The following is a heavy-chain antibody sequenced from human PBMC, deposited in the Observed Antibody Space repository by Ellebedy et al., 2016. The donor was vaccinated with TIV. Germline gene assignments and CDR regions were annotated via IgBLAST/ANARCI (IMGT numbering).Heavy chain of an antibody. Sequence: MPSETLSLTCTVSGGSISSSSDYWAWIRKPPGKGLAWIGSIYYSGRTYYNPSLKSRVTISVYTYKSQFSLKLTSVTAADTAVYYCARHHSSSWYVGYWGQGTLVTVSS. CDR3: ARHHSSSWYVGY. D-gene: IGHD6-13*01. V-gene: IGHV4-39*01. J-gene: IGHJ4*02. CDR2: IYYSGRT. CDR1: GGSISSSSDY.